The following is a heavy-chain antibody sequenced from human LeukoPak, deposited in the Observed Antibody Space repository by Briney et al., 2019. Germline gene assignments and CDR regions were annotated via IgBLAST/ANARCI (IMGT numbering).Heavy chain of an antibody. V-gene: IGHV3-11*04. CDR3: AIQMTMIVVVPYFDY. Sequence: PGGSLRLSCAASGFTFSDYYMSWIRQAPGKGLEWISYISSSGSTQYYADSVKGRFTISRDNAKSSLYLQVNSLRAEDTAAYYCAIQMTMIVVVPYFDYWGQGTLVTVSS. D-gene: IGHD3-22*01. CDR1: GFTFSDYY. CDR2: ISSSGSTQ. J-gene: IGHJ4*02.